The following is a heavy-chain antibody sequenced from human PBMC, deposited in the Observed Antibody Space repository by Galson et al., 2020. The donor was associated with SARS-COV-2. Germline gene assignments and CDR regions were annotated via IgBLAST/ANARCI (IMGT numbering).Heavy chain of an antibody. CDR1: GGSMGSYY. Sequence: SETLSLTCTVSGGSMGSYYWTWIRQPPGKGLEWIGFIYNSVHTKYDPSLNNRVTISVDTSKKKFSLKLTSVTPADTAVYFCARGDPDCSGGVCAYDIWGQGTVVTVSS. CDR2: IYNSVHT. CDR3: ARGDPDCSGGVCAYDI. J-gene: IGHJ3*02. D-gene: IGHD2-15*01. V-gene: IGHV4-59*01.